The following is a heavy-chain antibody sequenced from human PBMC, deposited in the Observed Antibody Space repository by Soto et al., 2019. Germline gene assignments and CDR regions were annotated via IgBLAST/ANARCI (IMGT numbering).Heavy chain of an antibody. J-gene: IGHJ6*03. CDR3: ARDYASGTFYYYYMDV. CDR2: IYYSGST. Sequence: SETLSLTCTVSGGSISSGGYYWSWIRQHPGKGLERIGYIYYSGSTYYNPSLKSRVTISVDTSKNQFSLKLSSVTAADTAVYYCARDYASGTFYYYYMDVWGKGTTVTVSS. D-gene: IGHD1-1*01. V-gene: IGHV4-31*03. CDR1: GGSISSGGYY.